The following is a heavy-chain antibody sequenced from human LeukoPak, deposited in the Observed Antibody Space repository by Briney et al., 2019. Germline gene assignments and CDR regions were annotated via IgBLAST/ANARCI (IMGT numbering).Heavy chain of an antibody. J-gene: IGHJ4*02. CDR1: GFSFGDDA. V-gene: IGHV3-15*01. CDR3: TTSPVPGIDY. CDR2: IKSKTNGGTT. D-gene: IGHD6-19*01. Sequence: GGSLRLSCTGSGFSFGDDAMHWVRQAPGKGLEWVGRIKSKTNGGTTDYAAPVKGRFTISRDDSENTVYLQMSSLRTEDTAMYYCTTSPVPGIDYWGQGIQVTVSS.